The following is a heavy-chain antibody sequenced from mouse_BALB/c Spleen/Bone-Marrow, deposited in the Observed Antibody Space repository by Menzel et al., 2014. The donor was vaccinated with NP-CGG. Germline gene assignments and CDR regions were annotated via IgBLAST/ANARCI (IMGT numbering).Heavy chain of an antibody. V-gene: IGHV2-3*01. Sequence: QVQLQQSGPGLVSPSQRLSIPCTVSGFSLTSYGLSWVRQPPGKGLEWLGVIWGDGSTNYHSALISRLSISKDNSKSQVFLKLNSLQTDDTATYYCRGGPWFAYWGQGTLVTVSA. CDR1: GFSLTSYG. CDR3: RGGPWFAY. CDR2: IWGDGST. J-gene: IGHJ3*01. D-gene: IGHD3-3*01.